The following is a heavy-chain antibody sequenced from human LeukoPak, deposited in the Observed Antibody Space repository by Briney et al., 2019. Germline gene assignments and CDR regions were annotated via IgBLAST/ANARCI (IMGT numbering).Heavy chain of an antibody. D-gene: IGHD2-2*01. CDR2: INHSGST. CDR1: GGSLSGYY. J-gene: IGHJ4*02. CDR3: ARAVVPAASFFDY. V-gene: IGHV4-34*01. Sequence: SETLSLTCAVYGGSLSGYYWSWIRQPPGKGLEWIGEINHSGSTNYNPSLKSRVTISVDTSKNQFSLKLSSVTAADTAVYYCARAVVPAASFFDYWGQGTLVTVSS.